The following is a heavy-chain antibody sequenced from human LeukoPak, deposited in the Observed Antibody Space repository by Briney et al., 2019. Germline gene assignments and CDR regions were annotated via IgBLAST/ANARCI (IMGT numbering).Heavy chain of an antibody. J-gene: IGHJ4*02. V-gene: IGHV3-7*01. CDR3: ARNEGFARKPLSSIWYRGGFDY. CDR2: IKEDGSEK. D-gene: IGHD6-13*01. CDR1: GFRFSSYW. Sequence: GGSLRLSCAAAGFRFSSYWMSWVRQAPGKGLEWVANIKEDGSEKNYVDSVEGRFTISRDNAKESLYLQMNSLTADDTAVYYCARNEGFARKPLSSIWYRGGFDYWGQGTLVAVSA.